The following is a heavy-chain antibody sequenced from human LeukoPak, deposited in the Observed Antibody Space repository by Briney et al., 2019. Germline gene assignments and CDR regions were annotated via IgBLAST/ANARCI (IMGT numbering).Heavy chain of an antibody. CDR3: AREGDYGSDFQ. Sequence: ASVTVSCKASGGTFSSYAISWVRQAPGQGLEWMGGIIPIFGTANYAQKFQGRVTITADESTSTAYMELSSLRSEDTAVYYCAREGDYGSDFQWGQGTLVTVSS. V-gene: IGHV1-69*13. J-gene: IGHJ4*02. CDR1: GGTFSSYA. D-gene: IGHD3-10*01. CDR2: IIPIFGTA.